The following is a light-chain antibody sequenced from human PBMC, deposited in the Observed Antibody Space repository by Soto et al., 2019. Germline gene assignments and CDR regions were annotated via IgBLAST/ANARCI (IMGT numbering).Light chain of an antibody. CDR2: DVY. CDR1: SSDVGGFNY. J-gene: IGLJ1*01. CDR3: SSYTTSRSYV. V-gene: IGLV2-14*01. Sequence: QSALTQPASVSGSPGQSITISCTGTSSDVGGFNYVSWYQQHPGKAPKLLIFDVYSRPSGISNRFSGSKSGNTASLTISGLQAEDEADYYCSSYTTSRSYVFGAGTKVTVL.